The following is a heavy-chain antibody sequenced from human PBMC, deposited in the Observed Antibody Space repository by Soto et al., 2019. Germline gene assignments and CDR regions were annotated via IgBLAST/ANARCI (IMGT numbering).Heavy chain of an antibody. Sequence: SETLSLTCTVSGGSISSGGYYWSWIRQHPGKGLEWIGYIYYSGSTYYNPSLKSRVTISVDTSKNQFSLKLSSVTAADTAVYYCARGAYDYGETADAFDIWGQGTMVTVSS. CDR1: GGSISSGGYY. J-gene: IGHJ3*02. D-gene: IGHD4-17*01. CDR2: IYYSGST. CDR3: ARGAYDYGETADAFDI. V-gene: IGHV4-31*03.